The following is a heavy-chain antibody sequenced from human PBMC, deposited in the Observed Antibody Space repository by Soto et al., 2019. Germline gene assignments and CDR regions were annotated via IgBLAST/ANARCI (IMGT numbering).Heavy chain of an antibody. J-gene: IGHJ4*02. CDR1: GGSLSGYY. Sequence: SETLSLTCAVYGGSLSGYYWSWIRQPPGKGLEWIGEINHSGSTNYNPSLKSRVTISVDTSKNQFSLKLSSVTAADTAVYYWATQHTLGMFDYWGQGTQVTVSS. CDR3: ATQHTLGMFDY. V-gene: IGHV4-34*01. CDR2: INHSGST. D-gene: IGHD2-21*01.